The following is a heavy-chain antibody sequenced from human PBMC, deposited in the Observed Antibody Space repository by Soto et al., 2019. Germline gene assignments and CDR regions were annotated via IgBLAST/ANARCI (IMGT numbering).Heavy chain of an antibody. J-gene: IGHJ4*02. CDR1: GFTFDDYG. V-gene: IGHV3-20*04. D-gene: IGHD6-13*01. CDR2: INWNGGNA. CDR3: ASGSSWYIYYFDY. Sequence: GGSLRLSCAASGFTFDDYGMSWVRQAPGKGLEWVSGINWNGGNAGYGDSVKGRFTISRDNSKNTLYLQMNSLRAEDTAVYYCASGSSWYIYYFDYWGQGTLVTVSS.